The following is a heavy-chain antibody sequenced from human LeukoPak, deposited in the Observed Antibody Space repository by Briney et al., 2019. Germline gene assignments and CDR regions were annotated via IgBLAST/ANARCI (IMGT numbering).Heavy chain of an antibody. CDR3: AKRPFCSGGSCSHKEYHFDY. Sequence: GGSLRLSCEASGFTFSNYAMSWVRQAPGKGLEWVSTSSGADTYYSYSVKGRFTISRDNSKNTLYLQMNNLRAEDTAVYYCAKRPFCSGGSCSHKEYHFDYWGQGTLVTVSS. CDR1: GFTFSNYA. J-gene: IGHJ4*02. D-gene: IGHD2-15*01. CDR2: SSGADT. V-gene: IGHV3-23*01.